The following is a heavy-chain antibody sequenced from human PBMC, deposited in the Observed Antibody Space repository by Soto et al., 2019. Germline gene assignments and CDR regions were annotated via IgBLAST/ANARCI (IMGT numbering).Heavy chain of an antibody. CDR3: SRGLATLPVFAFDD. D-gene: IGHD6-6*01. CDR1: GISLSTSGVG. V-gene: IGHV2-5*01. Sequence: QITVKGSGPTLVKPTQTLTLTCSLSGISLSTSGVGLGLIRQTPGKALEWLALIYWNDDKHYTPSLKSRLTITKDTYKNQAVLTLTNMDPVDTATYYCSRGLATLPVFAFDDCGQGTVVTVSS. J-gene: IGHJ3*01. CDR2: IYWNDDK.